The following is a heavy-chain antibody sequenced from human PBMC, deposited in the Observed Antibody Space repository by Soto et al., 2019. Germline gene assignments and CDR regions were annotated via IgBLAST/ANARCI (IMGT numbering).Heavy chain of an antibody. CDR3: ARSPWGDYALDY. CDR2: INHSGST. Sequence: QVQLQQWGAGLLKPSETLSLTCAVYGGSFSGYYWSWIRQPPGKGLEWIGEINHSGSTNYNPSLKSRVTISVDTSKNQFSLKLSSVTAADTAVYYCARSPWGDYALDYWGQGTLVTVSS. J-gene: IGHJ4*02. D-gene: IGHD4-17*01. V-gene: IGHV4-34*01. CDR1: GGSFSGYY.